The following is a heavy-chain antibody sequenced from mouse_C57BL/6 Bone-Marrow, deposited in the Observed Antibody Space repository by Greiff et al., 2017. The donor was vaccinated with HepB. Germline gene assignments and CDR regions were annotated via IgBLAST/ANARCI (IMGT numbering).Heavy chain of an antibody. J-gene: IGHJ3*01. CDR2: INYDGSST. CDR3: ASGYSNCFAY. CDR1: GFTFSDYY. V-gene: IGHV5-16*01. Sequence: EVKLVESEGGLVQPGSSMKLSCTASGFTFSDYYMAWVRQVPEKGLEWVANINYDGSSTYYLDSLKSRFIISRDNAKNILYLQMSSLKSEDTATYYCASGYSNCFAYWGQGTLVTVSA. D-gene: IGHD2-5*01.